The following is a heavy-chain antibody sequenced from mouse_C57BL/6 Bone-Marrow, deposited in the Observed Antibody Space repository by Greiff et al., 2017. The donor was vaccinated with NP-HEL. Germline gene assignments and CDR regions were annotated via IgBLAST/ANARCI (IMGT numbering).Heavy chain of an antibody. Sequence: QVQLQQPGAELVRPGSSVKLSCKASGYTFTSYWMDWVKQRPGQGLEWIGNIYPSDSETHYNQKFKDKATLTVDKSSSTAYMQLSSLTSEDSAVYYCARGGYDYAFDSWGQGTTLTVSS. CDR2: IYPSDSET. J-gene: IGHJ2*01. CDR1: GYTFTSYW. CDR3: ARGGYDYAFDS. V-gene: IGHV1-61*01. D-gene: IGHD2-4*01.